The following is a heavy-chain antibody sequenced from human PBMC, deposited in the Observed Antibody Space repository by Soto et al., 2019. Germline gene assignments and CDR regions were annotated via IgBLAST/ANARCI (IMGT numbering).Heavy chain of an antibody. CDR3: ARPPRKSAAYYFDY. J-gene: IGHJ4*02. D-gene: IGHD2-15*01. CDR2: ISSSSSYT. V-gene: IGHV3-11*06. CDR1: GFTFSDYY. Sequence: GGSLRLSGAASGFTFSDYYMSWIRQAPGKGLEWVSYISSSSSYTNYADSVKGRFTISRDNAKNSLYLQMNSLRAEDTAVYYCARPPRKSAAYYFDYWGQGTLVTVSS.